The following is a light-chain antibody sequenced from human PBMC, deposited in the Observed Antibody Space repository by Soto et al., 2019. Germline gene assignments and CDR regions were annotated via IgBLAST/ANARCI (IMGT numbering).Light chain of an antibody. J-gene: IGKJ2*01. CDR1: QSVSSSY. CDR3: QQYGSSPHT. Sequence: EIVLTQSPGTLSLSPGERATLSCRASQSVSSSYLAWYQHKPGQAPRLLIYGASSRATGIPDRFSGSGSGKDFTLTIRRLEPEDFAVYYCQQYGSSPHTFGRGTKLEIK. V-gene: IGKV3-20*01. CDR2: GAS.